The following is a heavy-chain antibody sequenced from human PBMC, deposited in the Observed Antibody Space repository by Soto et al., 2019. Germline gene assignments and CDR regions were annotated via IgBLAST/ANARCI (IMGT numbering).Heavy chain of an antibody. J-gene: IGHJ4*02. D-gene: IGHD4-4*01. CDR1: GGSISSYY. V-gene: IGHV4-59*08. Sequence: SETLSLTCTVSGGSISSYYWSWIRQPPGKGLEWIGYIYYSGSTNYNPSLKSRVTISVDTSKNQFSLKLSSVTAADTAVYYCARLDDYSNYHLDYWGQGTLVTVSS. CDR3: ARLDDYSNYHLDY. CDR2: IYYSGST.